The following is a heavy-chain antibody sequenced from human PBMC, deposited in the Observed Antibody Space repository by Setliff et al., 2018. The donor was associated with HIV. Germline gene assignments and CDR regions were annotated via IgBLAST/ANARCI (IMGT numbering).Heavy chain of an antibody. CDR3: ARDSGSTWYASSRSDY. D-gene: IGHD6-13*01. V-gene: IGHV3-48*01. Sequence: PGGSLRLSCAASGFTFSNYGMNWVRQAPGKGPEWVSYISDSSSTIYYAGSVRGRFTISRDNARNSLYLQMNSLRAEDTAVYYCARDSGSTWYASSRSDYWGQGTLVTVSS. CDR2: ISDSSSTI. J-gene: IGHJ4*02. CDR1: GFTFSNYG.